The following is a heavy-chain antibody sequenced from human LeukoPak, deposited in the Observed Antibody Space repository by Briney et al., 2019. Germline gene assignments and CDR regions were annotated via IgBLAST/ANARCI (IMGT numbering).Heavy chain of an antibody. Sequence: GAAVKVSCEASGYSFTNYYLHWVRQAPGQGLEYMGIINPSGGSSGGSTTYAQKFQGRVTMTRDTSTSTVYMELSNLRSEDTAVYYCARGGYIYGSFDNWGQGTLVTVSS. J-gene: IGHJ4*02. V-gene: IGHV1-46*01. CDR1: GYSFTNYY. CDR3: ARGGYIYGSFDN. CDR2: INPSGGSSGGST. D-gene: IGHD5-18*01.